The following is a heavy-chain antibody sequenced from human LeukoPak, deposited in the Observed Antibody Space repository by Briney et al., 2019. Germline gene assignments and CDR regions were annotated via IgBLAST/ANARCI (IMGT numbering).Heavy chain of an antibody. J-gene: IGHJ4*02. V-gene: IGHV3-30*03. CDR2: ISYDGSNK. CDR3: ARDRLSSGWLTDF. Sequence: GRSLRLSCAASGFTFSSYGMHWVRQAPGKGLEWVAVISYDGSNKYYADSVKGRFTISRDSADNSLYLQMDSLRVDDTAVYYCARDRLSSGWLTDFWGLGTLVTVSS. D-gene: IGHD6-19*01. CDR1: GFTFSSYG.